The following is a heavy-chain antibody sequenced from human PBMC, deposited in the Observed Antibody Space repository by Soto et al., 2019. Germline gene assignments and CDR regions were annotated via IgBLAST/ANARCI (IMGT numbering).Heavy chain of an antibody. V-gene: IGHV1-69*13. CDR1: GGTFSSYA. CDR2: IIPIFGTA. D-gene: IGHD2-21*02. J-gene: IGHJ6*02. Sequence: GASVKVSCKASGGTFSSYAISWVRQAPGQGLEWMGGIIPIFGTANYAQKFQGRVTITADESTSTAYMELSSLRSEDTAVYYCARADCGGDCYTPHYYYYGMDVWGQGTTVTVSS. CDR3: ARADCGGDCYTPHYYYYGMDV.